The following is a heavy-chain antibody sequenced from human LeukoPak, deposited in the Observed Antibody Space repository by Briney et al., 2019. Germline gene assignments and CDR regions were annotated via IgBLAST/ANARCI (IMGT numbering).Heavy chain of an antibody. J-gene: IGHJ4*02. V-gene: IGHV3-23*05. CDR1: GLAFSNYA. CDR2: IYNSGST. CDR3: ARSGGHVFDY. D-gene: IGHD3-10*02. Sequence: PGGSLRLSCAASGLAFSNYAMSWVRQVPGKGLEWVSVIYNSGSTYYADSVKGRFTISRDNSKNTLYLQMNSLRAEDTAVYYCARSGGHVFDYWGQGTLVTVSA.